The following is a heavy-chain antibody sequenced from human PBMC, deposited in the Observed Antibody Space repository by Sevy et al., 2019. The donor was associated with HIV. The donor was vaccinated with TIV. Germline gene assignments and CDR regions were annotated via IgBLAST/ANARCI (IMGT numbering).Heavy chain of an antibody. D-gene: IGHD6-19*01. CDR2: ISRDSGGI. CDR3: VTGFCHAFGCYAAKFHS. Sequence: GGSLRLSCAASGLTFEDYAMHWVRQVPGKGLEWLSRISRDSGGIGYADSVKGRFTIDRDNAKNSLYLQMKSLRAEDTAFYYCVTGFCHAFGCYAAKFHSWGQGILVTVSS. J-gene: IGHJ4*02. CDR1: GLTFEDYA. V-gene: IGHV3-9*01.